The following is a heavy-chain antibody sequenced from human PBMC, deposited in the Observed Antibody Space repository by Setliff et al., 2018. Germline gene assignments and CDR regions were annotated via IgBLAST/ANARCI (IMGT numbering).Heavy chain of an antibody. D-gene: IGHD7-27*01. J-gene: IGHJ3*02. V-gene: IGHV1-69*10. CDR2: LLPMFGIA. CDR3: ARDTPTGDDAFDI. CDR1: GGTFTTYT. Sequence: SVKVSCKASGGTFTTYTISWVRQAPGQGLEWMGGLLPMFGIANYAQRFQGRVTITADKSTNTAYMELSSLRSEDTAVYYCARDTPTGDDAFDIWGQGTMVTVSS.